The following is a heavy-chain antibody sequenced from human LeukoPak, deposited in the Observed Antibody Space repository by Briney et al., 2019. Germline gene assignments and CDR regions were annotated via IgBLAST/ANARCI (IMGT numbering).Heavy chain of an antibody. CDR2: INHSGST. J-gene: IGHJ4*02. Sequence: SETLSLTCAVYGGSFSGYYWSWIRQPPGKGLEWIGEINHSGSTNYNPSLKSRVTISVDTSKNQLSLKLSSVTAADTAVYYCASSSSWPLDYWGQGTLVTVSS. V-gene: IGHV4-34*01. CDR3: ASSSSWPLDY. D-gene: IGHD6-13*01. CDR1: GGSFSGYY.